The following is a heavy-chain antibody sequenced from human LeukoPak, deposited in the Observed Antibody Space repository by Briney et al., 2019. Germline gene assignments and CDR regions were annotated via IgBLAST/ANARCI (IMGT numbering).Heavy chain of an antibody. CDR3: AKMQGFFDL. CDR2: ITGSGDNT. Sequence: GGSLRLSCAASGFTFTSQGMAWVRQAPGKGLEWVSAITGSGDNTYYADSVRGRFTISRDNSKNTLYLQMNSLSAEDTAVYYCAKMQGFFDLWGRGTLVTVSS. J-gene: IGHJ2*01. CDR1: GFTFTSQG. V-gene: IGHV3-23*01.